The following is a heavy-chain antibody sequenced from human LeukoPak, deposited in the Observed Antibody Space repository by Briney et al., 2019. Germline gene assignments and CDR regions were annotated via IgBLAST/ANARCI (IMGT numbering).Heavy chain of an antibody. J-gene: IGHJ4*02. CDR3: AKTRYFDWLLDY. Sequence: GGSPRLSCAASGFTFNSYGMHWVRQAPGKGLEWVAVISYDGSNKYYADSVKGRFTISRDNSKNTLYLQMNSLRAEDTAVYYCAKTRYFDWLLDYWGQGALVTVSS. CDR2: ISYDGSNK. CDR1: GFTFNSYG. V-gene: IGHV3-30*18. D-gene: IGHD3-9*01.